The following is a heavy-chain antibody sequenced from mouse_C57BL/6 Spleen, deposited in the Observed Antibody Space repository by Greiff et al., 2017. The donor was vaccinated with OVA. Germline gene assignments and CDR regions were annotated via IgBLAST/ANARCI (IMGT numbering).Heavy chain of an antibody. CDR1: GYTFTDYE. Sequence: QVQLKQSGAELVRPGASVTLSCKASGYTFTDYEMHWVKQTPVHGLEWIGAIDPETGGTAYNQKFKGKAILTADKSSSTAYMELRSLTSEDSAVYYCTLYPRYFDYWGQGTTLTVSS. CDR2: IDPETGGT. CDR3: TLYPRYFDY. V-gene: IGHV1-15*01. J-gene: IGHJ2*01.